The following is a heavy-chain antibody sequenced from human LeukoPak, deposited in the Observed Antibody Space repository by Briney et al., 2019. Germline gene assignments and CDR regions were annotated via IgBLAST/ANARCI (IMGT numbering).Heavy chain of an antibody. D-gene: IGHD3-22*01. J-gene: IGHJ4*02. CDR2: IFPGDSDS. CDR3: ARHGVSGSSSGYYPPPHYFDY. V-gene: IGHV5-51*01. Sequence: GESLKISCKGSGYKFTNYWIGWVRQMPGKGLEWMAIIFPGDSDSRYSPSFRDQVTISANKSTTTAYLQWSSLKASDTAMYYCARHGVSGSSSGYYPPPHYFDYWGQGTLVTVSS. CDR1: GYKFTNYW.